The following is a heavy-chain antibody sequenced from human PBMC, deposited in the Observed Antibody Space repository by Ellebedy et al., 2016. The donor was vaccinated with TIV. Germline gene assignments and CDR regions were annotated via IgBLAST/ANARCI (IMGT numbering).Heavy chain of an antibody. CDR1: GGSVSSLF. CDR2: LYSGGDT. V-gene: IGHV4-59*02. D-gene: IGHD2-8*01. Sequence: MPSETLSLTCSVSGGSVSSLFWSWIRQPPGKGLEWIGYLYSGGDTNYNSSFKSRVAISASTSKNEVSLGLTSLTAADTAVYYCTAVSTHSYFYGVDVWGPGTTVTVSS. CDR3: TAVSTHSYFYGVDV. J-gene: IGHJ6*02.